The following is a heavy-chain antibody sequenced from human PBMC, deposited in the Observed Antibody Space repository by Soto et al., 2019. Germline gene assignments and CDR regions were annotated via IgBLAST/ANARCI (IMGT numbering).Heavy chain of an antibody. Sequence: QVQLVQSGAEVKKPGSSVKVSCKASGGTFSSYAISWVRQAPGQGLEWMEGSIPIFGTANSAQKFQGRVTITADESTSTAYMELSSLRSEDKAVYYCARTLTMVRGIYYCGMDVWGQGTTVTVSS. CDR2: SIPIFGTA. CDR1: GGTFSSYA. CDR3: ARTLTMVRGIYYCGMDV. D-gene: IGHD3-10*01. J-gene: IGHJ6*02. V-gene: IGHV1-69*19.